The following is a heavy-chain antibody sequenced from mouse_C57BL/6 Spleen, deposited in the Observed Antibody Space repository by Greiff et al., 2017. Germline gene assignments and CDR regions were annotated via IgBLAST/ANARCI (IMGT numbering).Heavy chain of an antibody. CDR2: INSGGDYI. Sequence: EVMLVEPGAGLVKPGGSLKLSCAASGFTFSSYAMSWVRQTPEKRLEWVAYINSGGDYIYDADTVKGRFTISRDNARNTLYLQMSSLKSEDTAMYYCTSSPYDSSSWFGYWGQGTLVTASA. V-gene: IGHV5-9-1*02. D-gene: IGHD1-1*01. CDR1: GFTFSSYA. CDR3: TSSPYDSSSWFGY. J-gene: IGHJ3*01.